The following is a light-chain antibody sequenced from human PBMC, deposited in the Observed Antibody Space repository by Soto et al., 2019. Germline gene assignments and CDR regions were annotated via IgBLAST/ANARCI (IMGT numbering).Light chain of an antibody. V-gene: IGLV4-60*02. CDR3: ETWHSNSLV. J-gene: IGLJ3*02. CDR2: LERGGNY. CDR1: SGHADYI. Sequence: QTVVTQSSSASASVGSSVTFTCTLSSGHADYIIAWHQQQPRKAPRFLMRLERGGNYNRGSGVSDRFSGSSSGANRYLTISYLQVEEEADYYCETWHSNSLVFGGGTKVTVL.